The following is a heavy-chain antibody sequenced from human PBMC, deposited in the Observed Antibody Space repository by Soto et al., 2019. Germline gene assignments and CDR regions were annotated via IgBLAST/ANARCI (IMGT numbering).Heavy chain of an antibody. CDR2: ISPGDSDT. CDR1: GYTFTDYW. Sequence: VESLKISCKASGYTFTDYWLCWFLQMPVKGPEWMGIISPGDSDTRYGPSFQGQVTFSVDKTIATAYLQWSSLKASDTAMYYCARQGQSQSFDIWGRGTMVTVSS. J-gene: IGHJ3*02. V-gene: IGHV5-51*01. CDR3: ARQGQSQSFDI.